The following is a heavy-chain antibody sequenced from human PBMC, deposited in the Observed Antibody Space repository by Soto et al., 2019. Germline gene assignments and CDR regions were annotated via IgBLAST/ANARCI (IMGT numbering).Heavy chain of an antibody. Sequence: SETLSLTCTVSGGSISIGGYYWSWIRQHPGKGLEWIGYIYYSGSTYYNPSLKSRVTVSVDTSKNQFSLKLSSVTAADTAVYYCARGGYDILTGYSRAYYYYGMDVWGQGTTVTVSS. CDR3: ARGGYDILTGYSRAYYYYGMDV. D-gene: IGHD3-9*01. CDR2: IYYSGST. J-gene: IGHJ6*02. CDR1: GGSISIGGYY. V-gene: IGHV4-31*03.